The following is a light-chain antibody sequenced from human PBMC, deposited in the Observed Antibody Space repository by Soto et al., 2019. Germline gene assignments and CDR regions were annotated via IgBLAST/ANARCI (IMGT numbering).Light chain of an antibody. V-gene: IGKV1-5*03. CDR1: QSTNW. CDR2: EAS. Sequence: DIQLAQSPSPLSASVGDRITITCRATQSTNWWAWYQQKPGKAPKLLIFEASRLESGVPSRFSGSGSWTEFTLTISSLQPDDFGTYYGQHYDTYAPMWTFGQGTKVDVK. CDR3: QHYDTYAPMWT. J-gene: IGKJ1*01.